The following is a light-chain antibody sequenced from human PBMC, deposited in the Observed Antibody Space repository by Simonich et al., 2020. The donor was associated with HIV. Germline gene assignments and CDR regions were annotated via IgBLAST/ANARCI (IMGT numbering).Light chain of an antibody. CDR3: SSYTSGSTYV. CDR1: NSNNGNNY. J-gene: IGLJ1*01. Sequence: QSVLTQPPSASGTPGQRVTISCSGSNSNNGNNYVYWYQQLPGPAPKLLIYRNNHRPSGVPDRFSGSKSGTSASLAISGLQSEDEADYYCSSYTSGSTYVFGFGTKVTVV. CDR2: RNN. V-gene: IGLV1-47*01.